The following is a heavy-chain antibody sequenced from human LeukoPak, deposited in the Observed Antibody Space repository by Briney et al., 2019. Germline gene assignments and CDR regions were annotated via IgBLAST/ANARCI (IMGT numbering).Heavy chain of an antibody. D-gene: IGHD2-2*01. J-gene: IGHJ6*03. CDR3: AKGPQSTYYYYMDV. CDR1: GFTFSNYA. CDR2: ISGSGGST. Sequence: GGSLRLSCAASGFTFSNYAMSWVRQAPGKGLEWVSVISGSGGSTYYADSVKGRFTISRDNSKNTLYLQMNSLRAEDTAVYYCAKGPQSTYYYYMDVWGKGTTVTVSS. V-gene: IGHV3-23*01.